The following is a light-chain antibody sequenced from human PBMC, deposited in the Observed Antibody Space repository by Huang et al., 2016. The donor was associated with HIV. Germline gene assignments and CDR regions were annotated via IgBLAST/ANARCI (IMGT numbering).Light chain of an antibody. J-gene: IGKJ5*01. CDR3: QQYHHWPPIT. Sequence: EIVMTQSPATLSVSPGERATLSCRASQSVSSNLAWYQQKPGQAPRLLIYGASTRATGMPARFSGSGSGTEFTLTISSLQSEDFAVYYCQQYHHWPPITFGQGTRLE. CDR2: GAS. CDR1: QSVSSN. V-gene: IGKV3-15*01.